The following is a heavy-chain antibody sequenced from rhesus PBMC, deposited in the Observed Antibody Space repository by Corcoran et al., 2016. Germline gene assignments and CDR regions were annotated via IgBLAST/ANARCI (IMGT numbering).Heavy chain of an antibody. V-gene: IGHV3-54*02. CDR1: GYTFSSYG. CDR2: ISYDGSKK. Sequence: EVQLVESGGGLVQPGGSRSLHCAASGYTFSSYGRDGVRQAPGKGLEWVAVISYDGSKKYYADSGKDRFTIARDNSKNMLYLQMNNLKVEDTAVDYCARDLESWGQGVVVTVSS. J-gene: IGHJ6*01. CDR3: ARDLES.